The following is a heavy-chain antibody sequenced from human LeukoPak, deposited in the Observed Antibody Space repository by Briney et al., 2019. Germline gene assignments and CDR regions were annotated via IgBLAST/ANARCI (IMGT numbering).Heavy chain of an antibody. CDR2: ISYDGNNK. CDR3: ANDAAQQQVSNVFYGMDV. V-gene: IGHV3-30-3*02. J-gene: IGHJ6*02. D-gene: IGHD6-13*01. CDR1: GFTFSNSA. Sequence: PGKSLRLSCAASGFTFSNSAMHWVRQAPGKGLEWVAFISYDGNNKYYADSVKGRFTISRDNSKNTLYMQMNSLRDEDTAVYFCANDAAQQQVSNVFYGMDVWAEGPRSPSP.